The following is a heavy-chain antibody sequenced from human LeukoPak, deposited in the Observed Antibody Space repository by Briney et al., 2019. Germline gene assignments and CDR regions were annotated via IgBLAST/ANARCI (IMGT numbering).Heavy chain of an antibody. Sequence: PSETLSLTCAVYGGSFSGYYWSWIRQPPGKGLEWIGEINHSGSTNYNPSLKSRVTISVDTSKDQFSLKLSSVTAADTAVYYCARGRRNDYVWGSYRYPFDYWGQGTLVTVSS. CDR1: GGSFSGYY. CDR3: ARGRRNDYVWGSYRYPFDY. CDR2: INHSGST. J-gene: IGHJ4*02. V-gene: IGHV4-34*01. D-gene: IGHD3-16*02.